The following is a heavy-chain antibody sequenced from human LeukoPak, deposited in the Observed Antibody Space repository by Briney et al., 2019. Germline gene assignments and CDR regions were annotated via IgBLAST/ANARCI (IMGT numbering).Heavy chain of an antibody. D-gene: IGHD3-10*01. Sequence: ASVKVSCKASGFTFTSSAVQWVRQARGQRLEWIGWIVVGSGNTNYAQKFQERVTITRDMSTSTAYMELSSLRSEDTAVYYCAAEGSKTARPHDGVFDYWGQGTLVTVSS. V-gene: IGHV1-58*01. CDR3: AAEGSKTARPHDGVFDY. CDR2: IVVGSGNT. CDR1: GFTFTSSA. J-gene: IGHJ4*02.